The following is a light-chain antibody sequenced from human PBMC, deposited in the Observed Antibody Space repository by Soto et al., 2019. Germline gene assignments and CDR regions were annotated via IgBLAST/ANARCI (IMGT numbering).Light chain of an antibody. CDR2: EVN. V-gene: IGLV2-14*01. J-gene: IGLJ2*01. CDR3: SSYGGSNNLV. CDR1: SSDVGGSNY. Sequence: QSVLTQPASVSGSPGQSITISCTGTSSDVGGSNYVSWYQQHPGKAPKLMIYEVNNRPSGVSNRFSGSKSGNTASLTISGLQSEDEADYYCSSYGGSNNLVFGGGTKVAVL.